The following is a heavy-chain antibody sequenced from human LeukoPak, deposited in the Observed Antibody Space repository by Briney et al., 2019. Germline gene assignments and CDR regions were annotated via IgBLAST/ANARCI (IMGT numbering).Heavy chain of an antibody. D-gene: IGHD3-3*01. CDR2: TYYRSKWYN. J-gene: IGHJ4*02. Sequence: SQTLSLTCAISGDSVSSNSAAWNWIRQSPSRGLEWLGRTYYRSKWYNDYAASVKSRITINPDTSKNQFSLQLNSVTPEDTAVYYCARAKRSGYREFGGFDYWGQGTLVTVSS. V-gene: IGHV6-1*01. CDR3: ARAKRSGYREFGGFDY. CDR1: GDSVSSNSAA.